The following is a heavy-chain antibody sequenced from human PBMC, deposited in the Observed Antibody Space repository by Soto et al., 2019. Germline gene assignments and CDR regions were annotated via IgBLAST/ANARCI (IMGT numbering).Heavy chain of an antibody. CDR3: AKDKPGTTSFDY. J-gene: IGHJ4*02. D-gene: IGHD1-1*01. CDR1: GYTFTSYG. V-gene: IGHV3-23*01. CDR2: ISERGDTT. Sequence: SCKASGYTFTSYGISWVRQAPGKGQEWVSGISERGDTTHYADSVKGRFTISRDTSKNTLYLQLNTLRADDTAVYYCAKDKPGTTSFDYWGQGILVTVSS.